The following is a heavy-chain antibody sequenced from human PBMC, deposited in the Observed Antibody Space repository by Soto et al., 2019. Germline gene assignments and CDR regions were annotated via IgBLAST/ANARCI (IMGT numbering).Heavy chain of an antibody. CDR2: ISYSGNT. J-gene: IGHJ4*02. Sequence: SETLSLTCTVSGGSISTYYWNWIRQPPGKGLEWIGYISYSGNTNYNPSLKSRVTISGDTSKNQFSLKVTSVTAADSAVYYCAKASDDSGYFPFDYWGQGTLVTVSS. CDR3: AKASDDSGYFPFDY. CDR1: GGSISTYY. D-gene: IGHD3-22*01. V-gene: IGHV4-59*01.